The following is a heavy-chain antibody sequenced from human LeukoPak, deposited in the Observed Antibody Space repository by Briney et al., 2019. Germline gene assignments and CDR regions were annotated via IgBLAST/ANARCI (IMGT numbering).Heavy chain of an antibody. CDR2: IYYSGST. Sequence: PSETLSLTCTVSGGSISSYYWSWIRQPPGKGLEWIGYIYYSGSTNYNPSLKSRVTISVDTSKNQFSLKLSSVTAADTAVYYCARVDYTDLYAFDIWGQGTMVTVSS. V-gene: IGHV4-59*01. J-gene: IGHJ3*02. CDR3: ARVDYTDLYAFDI. CDR1: GGSISSYY. D-gene: IGHD4-11*01.